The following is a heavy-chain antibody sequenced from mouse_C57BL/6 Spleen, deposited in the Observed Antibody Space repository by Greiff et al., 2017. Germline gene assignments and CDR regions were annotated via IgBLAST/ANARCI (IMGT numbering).Heavy chain of an antibody. J-gene: IGHJ2*01. Sequence: QVQLKESGPELVKPGASVKISCKASGYAFSSSWMNWVKQRPGKGLEWIGRIYPGDGDTNYNGKFKGKATLTADKSSSTAYMQLSGLTSEDSAVYFCARYDYGAFDYWGQSTTLTVSS. CDR2: IYPGDGDT. D-gene: IGHD2-4*01. CDR3: ARYDYGAFDY. V-gene: IGHV1-82*01. CDR1: GYAFSSSW.